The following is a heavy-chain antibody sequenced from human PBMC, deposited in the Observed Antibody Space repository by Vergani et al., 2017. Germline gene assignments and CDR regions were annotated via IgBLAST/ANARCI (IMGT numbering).Heavy chain of an antibody. CDR2: IRYDGSNK. Sequence: QVQLVESGGGVVQPGGSLRLSCAASGFTFSSYGMHWVRQAPGKGLEWVAFIRYDGSNKYYADSVKGRFTISRDNSKNTLYLQMNSLRAEDTAVYYCAKDRSGASRYYGSGSYYRFYGMDVWGQGTTVTVSS. V-gene: IGHV3-30*02. CDR3: AKDRSGASRYYGSGSYYRFYGMDV. J-gene: IGHJ6*02. D-gene: IGHD3-10*01. CDR1: GFTFSSYG.